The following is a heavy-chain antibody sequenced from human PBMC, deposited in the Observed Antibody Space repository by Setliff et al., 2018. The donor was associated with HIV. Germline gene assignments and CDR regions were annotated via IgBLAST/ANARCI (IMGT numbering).Heavy chain of an antibody. Sequence: ASVKVSCKASGYTFTSYAMNWVRQAPGQGLEWMGWINPNSGGTNYAQKFQGRVTMTSDTSISTAYMELSRLRSDDTAVYYCARGMGVLTDFAYWGQGTQVTVSS. V-gene: IGHV1-2*02. D-gene: IGHD3-16*01. CDR2: INPNSGGT. CDR3: ARGMGVLTDFAY. J-gene: IGHJ4*02. CDR1: GYTFTSYA.